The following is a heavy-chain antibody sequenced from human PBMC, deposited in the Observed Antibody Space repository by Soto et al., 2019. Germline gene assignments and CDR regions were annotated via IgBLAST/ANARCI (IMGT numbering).Heavy chain of an antibody. D-gene: IGHD3-3*01. V-gene: IGHV3-30*18. CDR1: GFTFRTFG. Sequence: QVQLVESGGGVVQPGRSLRLSCAASGFTFRTFGMHWVRQAPGMGLEWVASISNDAKNDYYTDSVRGRVTISRDNSRDALYLEMSSLRVEDTARYYCAKDYDDTGFAQRGQGILVTVSA. J-gene: IGHJ4*02. CDR3: AKDYDDTGFAQ. CDR2: ISNDAKND.